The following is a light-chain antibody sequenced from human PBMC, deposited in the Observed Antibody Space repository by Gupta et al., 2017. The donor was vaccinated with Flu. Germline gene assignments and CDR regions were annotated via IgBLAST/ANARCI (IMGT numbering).Light chain of an antibody. CDR2: EVR. V-gene: IGLV2-8*01. Sequence: TISCTGTSSDGGGYNYGSWYKPYPGKGPKICSEEVRKRPYGVLYRGSGSKAGDTESLTVSGPQAEDEAYYDCREFAGSYTSWVFGGGTKLTVL. CDR1: SSDGGGYNY. CDR3: REFAGSYTSWV. J-gene: IGLJ3*02.